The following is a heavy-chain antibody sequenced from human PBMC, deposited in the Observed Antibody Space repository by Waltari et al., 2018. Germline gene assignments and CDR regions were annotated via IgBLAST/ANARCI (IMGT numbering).Heavy chain of an antibody. CDR2: ISYDGSNK. CDR3: AREAVAGKTHKPVDY. V-gene: IGHV3-30*04. Sequence: GFTFSSYAMHWVRKAPGKGLEWVAVISYDGSNKYYADSVKGRFTISRDNSKNTLYLQMNSLRAEDTAVYYCAREAVAGKTHKPVDYWGQGTLVTVSS. D-gene: IGHD6-19*01. CDR1: GFTFSSYA. J-gene: IGHJ4*02.